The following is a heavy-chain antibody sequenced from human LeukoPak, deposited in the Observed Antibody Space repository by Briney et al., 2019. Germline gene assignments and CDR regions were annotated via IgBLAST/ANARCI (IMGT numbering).Heavy chain of an antibody. Sequence: PGGSLRLSCAASGFTFSSYSMNWVRQAPGKGLEWVSSISSSSSYIYYADSVKGRITISRDNAKNSLYLQMNSLRAEDTAVYYCARQSLSRGAGTFDYWGQGTLVTVSS. D-gene: IGHD6-19*01. CDR2: ISSSSSYI. CDR1: GFTFSSYS. V-gene: IGHV3-21*01. CDR3: ARQSLSRGAGTFDY. J-gene: IGHJ4*02.